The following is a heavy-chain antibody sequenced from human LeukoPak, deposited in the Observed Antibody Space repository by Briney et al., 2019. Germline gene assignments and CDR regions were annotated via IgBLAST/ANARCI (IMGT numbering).Heavy chain of an antibody. CDR2: ISGSGIST. V-gene: IGHV3-23*01. CDR3: AKVASNYDILTGYLH. Sequence: GGSLRLSCAASEFTFSSYAISWVRQAPGKGLEWVSTISGSGISTYYADSVKGRFTVSRDNSKNTLYLQMNSLRAEDTAVYYCAKVASNYDILTGYLHWGQGTLVTVSS. J-gene: IGHJ4*02. CDR1: EFTFSSYA. D-gene: IGHD3-9*01.